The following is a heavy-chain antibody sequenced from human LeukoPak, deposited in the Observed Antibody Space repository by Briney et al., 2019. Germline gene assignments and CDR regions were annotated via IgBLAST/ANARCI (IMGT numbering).Heavy chain of an antibody. Sequence: ASVKVSCKDSGYTITCYYIHWVRQAPGQGLEWVGWINPNSGGTNYAQKFQGRVTMTRYTSISTAYMELSSLRSDDSAVYYCARAPSGAGWGRTYYLDYWGQGPLVTVSS. J-gene: IGHJ4*02. CDR3: ARAPSGAGWGRTYYLDY. V-gene: IGHV1-2*02. D-gene: IGHD3-16*01. CDR1: GYTITCYY. CDR2: INPNSGGT.